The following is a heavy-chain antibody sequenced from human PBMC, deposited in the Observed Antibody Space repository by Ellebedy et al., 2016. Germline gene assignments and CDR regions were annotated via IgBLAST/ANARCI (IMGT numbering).Heavy chain of an antibody. CDR1: GFTFSSYS. CDR2: ISSSSSYI. Sequence: GESLKISCAASGFTFSSYSMNWVRQAPGKGLEWVSSISSSSSYIYYADSVKGRFTISRDNAKNSLYLQINSLRAEDTAVYYCARHILMTTVTSDAFDIWGQGTMVTVSS. V-gene: IGHV3-21*01. D-gene: IGHD4-17*01. J-gene: IGHJ3*02. CDR3: ARHILMTTVTSDAFDI.